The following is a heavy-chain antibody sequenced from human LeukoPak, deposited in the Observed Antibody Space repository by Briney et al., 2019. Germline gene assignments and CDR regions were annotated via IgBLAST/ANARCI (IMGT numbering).Heavy chain of an antibody. V-gene: IGHV5-51*01. J-gene: IGHJ6*03. Sequence: GESLKISCKGSGYSFTSYWIGWVRQMPGKGLEWMGIIYPGDSDTRYSPSFQGQITISADKSIATAYLQWNSLKASDSAMYYCARLGCSSTSCYDVWGKGTTVTVSS. CDR3: ARLGCSSTSCYDV. CDR2: IYPGDSDT. D-gene: IGHD2-2*01. CDR1: GYSFTSYW.